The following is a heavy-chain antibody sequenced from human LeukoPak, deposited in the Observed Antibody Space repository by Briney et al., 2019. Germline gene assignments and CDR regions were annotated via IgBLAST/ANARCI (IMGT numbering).Heavy chain of an antibody. Sequence: SGPTLVNPTQTLTLTCAFSGFSLSTPGPGVGWVRQPPGKTLEWLAIIYLNDDKRYSPSLKSRLTIIKGTSKNQVVLTMTNMDPVDTATYYCAHSRIVRIHFDLWGRGTLVTVSS. CDR1: GFSLSTPGPG. J-gene: IGHJ2*01. D-gene: IGHD1-26*01. CDR3: AHSRIVRIHFDL. CDR2: IYLNDDK. V-gene: IGHV2-5*01.